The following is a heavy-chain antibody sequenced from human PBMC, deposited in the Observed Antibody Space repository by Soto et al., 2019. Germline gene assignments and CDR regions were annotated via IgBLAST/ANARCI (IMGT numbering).Heavy chain of an antibody. D-gene: IGHD3-3*01. Sequence: SVKVSCKASGGTFSSYTISWVRQAPGQGLEWMGRIIPILGIANYAQKFQGRVTITADKSTSTAYMELSSLRSEDTAVYYCARDSDFWSGYYYYYYYMDVWGKGTTVTVSS. CDR1: GGTFSSYT. J-gene: IGHJ6*03. CDR3: ARDSDFWSGYYYYYYYMDV. CDR2: IIPILGIA. V-gene: IGHV1-69*04.